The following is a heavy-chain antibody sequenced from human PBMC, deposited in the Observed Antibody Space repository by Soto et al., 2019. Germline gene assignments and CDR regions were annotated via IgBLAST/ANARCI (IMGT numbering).Heavy chain of an antibody. D-gene: IGHD2-15*01. Sequence: GGYLRLSCAASGFTLGSYAMNWVRQAPGKGLEWVSTISGSGDSTYYADSVKGRFTISRDNSTSTVHLQMNSLRAEDTAVYYCARHWAGYWSGVGCFGPFDCWGQGTLVTVSS. J-gene: IGHJ4*02. CDR2: ISGSGDST. CDR3: ARHWAGYWSGVGCFGPFDC. CDR1: GFTLGSYA. V-gene: IGHV3-23*01.